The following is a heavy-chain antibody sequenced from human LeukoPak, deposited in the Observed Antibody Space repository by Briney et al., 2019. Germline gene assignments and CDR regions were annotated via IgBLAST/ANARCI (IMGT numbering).Heavy chain of an antibody. V-gene: IGHV3-23*01. CDR1: GVTFSSYG. CDR2: ISGSGGGT. J-gene: IGHJ4*02. D-gene: IGHD2-2*01. CDR3: AKDKGGYCSSTSCYGRGGFDY. Sequence: SGGSLRLSCAASGVTFSSYGMSWVRHAPGKGLEWVSAISGSGGGTYYADSVKGRFTISRDNSKNTLYLQMNSLRAEDTAVYYCAKDKGGYCSSTSCYGRGGFDYWGQGTLVTVSS.